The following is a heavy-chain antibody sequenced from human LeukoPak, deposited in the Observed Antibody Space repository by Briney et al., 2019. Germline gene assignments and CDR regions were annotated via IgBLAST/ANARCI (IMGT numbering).Heavy chain of an antibody. CDR3: AKARLTTRYFDY. D-gene: IGHD3-22*01. CDR1: GFTFSGSA. V-gene: IGHV3-73*01. J-gene: IGHJ4*02. CDR2: IRSKANSYAT. Sequence: GGSLRLSCAASGFTFSGSAMHWVRQASGKGLEWVGRIRSKANSYATAYAASVKGRFTISRDDSKNTAYLQMNSLKTEDTAVYYCAKARLTTRYFDYWGQGTLVTASS.